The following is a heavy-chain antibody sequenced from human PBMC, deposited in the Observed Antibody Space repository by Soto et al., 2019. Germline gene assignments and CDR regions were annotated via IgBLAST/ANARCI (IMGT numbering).Heavy chain of an antibody. V-gene: IGHV1-18*01. CDR3: ARDFRVLRYFDWFRGEGPYNWFDP. Sequence: ASVKVSCKASGYTFTSYVISWVRQAPGQGLEWMGWISAYNGNTNYAQKLQGRVTMTTDTSTSTAYMELRSLRSDDTAVYYCARDFRVLRYFDWFRGEGPYNWFDPWGQGTLVTVSS. J-gene: IGHJ5*02. D-gene: IGHD3-9*01. CDR1: GYTFTSYV. CDR2: ISAYNGNT.